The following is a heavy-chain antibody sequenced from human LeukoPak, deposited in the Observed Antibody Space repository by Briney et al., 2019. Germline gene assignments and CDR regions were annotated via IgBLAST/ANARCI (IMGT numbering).Heavy chain of an antibody. J-gene: IGHJ4*02. CDR1: GYTFTSYG. CDR3: AREDYYDGSGYSVY. CDR2: ISAYNGNT. V-gene: IGHV1-18*01. Sequence: ASVKVSCKASGYTFTSYGISWVRQAPGQGLEWMGWISAYNGNTNYAQKLQGRVTMTTDTSTSTAYMELRSLRSDDTAVYYCAREDYYDGSGYSVYWGQGTLVTVSS. D-gene: IGHD3-22*01.